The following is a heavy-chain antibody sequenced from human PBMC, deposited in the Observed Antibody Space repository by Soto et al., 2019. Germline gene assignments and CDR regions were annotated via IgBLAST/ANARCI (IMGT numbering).Heavy chain of an antibody. CDR2: ISPYIGNT. CDR1: GGTFSSYA. CDR3: ARDSGYGLLDY. J-gene: IGHJ4*02. D-gene: IGHD6-25*01. Sequence: ASVKVSCKASGGTFSSYAISWVRQAPGQGLEWMGWISPYIGNTNYAQKLQGRVTMTTDTSTSTAYMELRSLRSDDTAVYYCARDSGYGLLDYWGQGTLVTVSS. V-gene: IGHV1-18*01.